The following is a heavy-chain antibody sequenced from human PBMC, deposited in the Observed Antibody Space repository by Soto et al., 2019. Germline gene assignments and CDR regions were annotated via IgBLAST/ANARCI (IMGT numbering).Heavy chain of an antibody. CDR3: ARGNPFNYAGFDV. J-gene: IGHJ6*02. V-gene: IGHV1-8*02. D-gene: IGHD3-16*01. CDR1: GGTFSSYA. Sequence: ASVKVSCKASGGTFSSYAISWVRQAPGQGLEWMGGMNAKSGDTFSAQRLQGKFNMTWDTSLSTAYMEVGSLTSDDAAIYYCARGNPFNYAGFDVWGQGTTVTVSS. CDR2: MNAKSGDT.